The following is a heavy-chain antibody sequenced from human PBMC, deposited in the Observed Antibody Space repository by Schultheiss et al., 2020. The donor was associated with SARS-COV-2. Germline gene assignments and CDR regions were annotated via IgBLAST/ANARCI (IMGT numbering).Heavy chain of an antibody. CDR3: AIGSEVRITIFGVVITHNWFDP. Sequence: GESLKISCAASGFTFSSYAMSWVRQAPGKGLEWVSAISGSGGSTYYADSVKGRFTISRDNSKNTLYLQLNSLRAEDTAVYYCAIGSEVRITIFGVVITHNWFDPWCQGTLVTVSS. J-gene: IGHJ5*02. V-gene: IGHV3-23*01. CDR1: GFTFSSYA. CDR2: ISGSGGST. D-gene: IGHD3-3*01.